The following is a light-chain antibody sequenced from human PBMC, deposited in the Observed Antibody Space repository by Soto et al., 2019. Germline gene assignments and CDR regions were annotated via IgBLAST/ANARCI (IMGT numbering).Light chain of an antibody. CDR3: QQYGGSPYT. J-gene: IGKJ2*01. V-gene: IGKV3-20*01. CDR1: QSVSSSY. Sequence: EIVLTQSPGTLSLSPGERATLSCRTSQSVSSSYLAWYQHKPGQAPRLLIYGASSRATGIPDRFSGSGSGTDFTLTISRLEPADFAVYYCQQYGGSPYTFCQGTNLEIK. CDR2: GAS.